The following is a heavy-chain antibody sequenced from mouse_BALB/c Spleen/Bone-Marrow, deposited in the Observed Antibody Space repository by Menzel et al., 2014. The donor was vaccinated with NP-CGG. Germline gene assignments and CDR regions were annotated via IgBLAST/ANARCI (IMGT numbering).Heavy chain of an antibody. D-gene: IGHD1-2*01. CDR3: ARHGTTATFFAY. J-gene: IGHJ3*01. CDR1: GFAFSSYD. V-gene: IGHV5-12-1*01. Sequence: EVMLAESGGGLVKPGGSLKLSCAASGFAFSSYDMSWVRQTPEKRLEWVAYISSGGGSTYYPDTVKGRFTTSRDNAKNTLYLQMSSLKSEDTAMYYCARHGTTATFFAYWGQGTLVTVSA. CDR2: ISSGGGST.